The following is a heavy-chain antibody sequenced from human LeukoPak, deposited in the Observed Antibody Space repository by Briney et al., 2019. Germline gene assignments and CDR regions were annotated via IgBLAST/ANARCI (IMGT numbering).Heavy chain of an antibody. CDR3: ATSGDILTGYQKVTLAY. CDR1: GGSISGYY. V-gene: IGHV4-59*01. CDR2: LYYMRGA. J-gene: IGHJ4*02. D-gene: IGHD3-9*01. Sequence: SETLSLTCTVSGGSISGYYWSWSRQPPGKGVEWIGNLYYMRGAWYKSSLKSRVTTSVDTSRNEFSLKLSSVTAADTAVYYCATSGDILTGYQKVTLAYWGQGTLVSVSS.